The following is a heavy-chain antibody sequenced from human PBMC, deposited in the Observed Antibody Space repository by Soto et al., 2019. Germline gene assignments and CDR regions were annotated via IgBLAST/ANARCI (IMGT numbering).Heavy chain of an antibody. Sequence: RASVKVSCKASGYTFTSYYMHWVRQAPGQGLEWMAIINPSGGSTSYAQKFQGRVTMTRDTSTSTVYMELSSLRSEDTAVYYCARDPTYCSSTSCYRGYYYGMDVWGQGTTVTVSS. J-gene: IGHJ6*02. CDR2: INPSGGST. CDR3: ARDPTYCSSTSCYRGYYYGMDV. V-gene: IGHV1-46*01. CDR1: GYTFTSYY. D-gene: IGHD2-2*01.